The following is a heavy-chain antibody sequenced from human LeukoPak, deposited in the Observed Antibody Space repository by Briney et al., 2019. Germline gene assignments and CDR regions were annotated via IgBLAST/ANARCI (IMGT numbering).Heavy chain of an antibody. D-gene: IGHD3-3*01. V-gene: IGHV4-31*03. CDR3: AGADPTIFGVGPNRFHP. CDR2: IYYSGST. Sequence: SQTLSLTCTVSGGSISSGGYYWSWIRQHPGKGLEWIGYIYYSGSTYYNPSLKSRVTISVDTSKNQFSLKLSSVTAADTAVYYWAGADPTIFGVGPNRFHPRGQGTLVNVFS. J-gene: IGHJ5*02. CDR1: GGSISSGGYY.